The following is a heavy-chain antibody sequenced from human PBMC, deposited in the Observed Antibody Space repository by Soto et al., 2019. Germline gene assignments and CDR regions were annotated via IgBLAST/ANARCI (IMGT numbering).Heavy chain of an antibody. CDR2: IYCDDDK. D-gene: IGHD2-15*01. CDR1: GFSLSTGGVG. CDR3: AHRSVEVVGGSTNAVAY. Sequence: QITLKESGPTLVKPTQTLTLTCTFSGFSLSTGGVGVGWIRQPPGKALEWLALIYCDDDKRYRTSLQNRPTTPPDTSYNQVVLSRSNMGPDDTATYYCAHRSVEVVGGSTNAVAYWGQGARVTVSS. J-gene: IGHJ4*02. V-gene: IGHV2-5*02.